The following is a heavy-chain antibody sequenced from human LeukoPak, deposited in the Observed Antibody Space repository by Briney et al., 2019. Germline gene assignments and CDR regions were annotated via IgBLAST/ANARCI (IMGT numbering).Heavy chain of an antibody. CDR3: ARVGYCGGDCYPFDY. J-gene: IGHJ4*02. V-gene: IGHV4-34*01. CDR2: INHRGST. D-gene: IGHD2-21*02. CDR1: GGSFSGHY. Sequence: SETLSLTCAIYGGSFSGHYWSWIRQPPGKGLEWIGEINHRGSTNYNPSLKSRVTISVDTSRNSFSLELSSVTAADTAVYYCARVGYCGGDCYPFDYWGQGTLTTISS.